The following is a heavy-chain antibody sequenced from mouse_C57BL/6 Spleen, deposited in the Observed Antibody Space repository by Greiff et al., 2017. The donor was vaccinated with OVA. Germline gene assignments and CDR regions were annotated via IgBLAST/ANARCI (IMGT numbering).Heavy chain of an antibody. CDR1: GYTFTDYY. D-gene: IGHD4-1*01. CDR3: ARKLWDKKRGYFDY. V-gene: IGHV1-26*01. CDR2: INPNNGGT. J-gene: IGHJ2*01. Sequence: EVQLQQSGPELVKPGASVKISCKASGYTFTDYYMNWVKQSHGKSLEWIGDINPNNGGTSYNQKFKGKATLTVDKSSSTAYMELRSLTSEDSAVYYCARKLWDKKRGYFDYWGQGTTLTVSS.